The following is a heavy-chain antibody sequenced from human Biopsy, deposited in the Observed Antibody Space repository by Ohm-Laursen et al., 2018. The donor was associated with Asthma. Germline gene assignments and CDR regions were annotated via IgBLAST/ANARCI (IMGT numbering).Heavy chain of an antibody. Sequence: SLRLSCAASGFVFRSHAMHWVRQAPGKGLEWVAVVSYDGGVAHYADSMKGRFTISRDNAKSTLYLPMNRLRTDDTAVYYCAKRGGYSDLTDFDHWGQGTLVTVSS. D-gene: IGHD3-16*01. CDR1: GFVFRSHA. V-gene: IGHV3-30*18. J-gene: IGHJ4*02. CDR2: VSYDGGVA. CDR3: AKRGGYSDLTDFDH.